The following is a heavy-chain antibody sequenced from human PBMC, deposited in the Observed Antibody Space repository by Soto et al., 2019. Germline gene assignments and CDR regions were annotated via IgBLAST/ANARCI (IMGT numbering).Heavy chain of an antibody. V-gene: IGHV3-74*01. CDR2: VRSDGSST. J-gene: IGHJ4*02. D-gene: IGHD5-12*01. CDR1: GFTFSNYW. Sequence: EVQLVESGGGLVQPGESLRLSCAASGFTFSNYWMHWIRQAPGKGLVWVSRVRSDGSSTVYASSVAGRLTISIDNAKNALYLQMNSLSDEDTAVYYCARGLPNFSSFDSWGQGTLVTVSS. CDR3: ARGLPNFSSFDS.